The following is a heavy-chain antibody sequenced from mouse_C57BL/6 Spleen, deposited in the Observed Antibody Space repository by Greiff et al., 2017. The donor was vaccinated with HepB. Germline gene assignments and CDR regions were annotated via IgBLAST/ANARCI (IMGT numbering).Heavy chain of an antibody. CDR1: GFNIKDDY. J-gene: IGHJ3*01. CDR3: TGDQGFAY. Sequence: EVQLVESGAELVRPGASVKLSCTASGFNIKDDYMHWVKQRPEQGLEWIGWIDPENGDTEYASKFQGKATITADTSSNTAYLQLSSLTSEDTAVYYCTGDQGFAYWGQGTLVTVSA. D-gene: IGHD3-2*02. V-gene: IGHV14-4*01. CDR2: IDPENGDT.